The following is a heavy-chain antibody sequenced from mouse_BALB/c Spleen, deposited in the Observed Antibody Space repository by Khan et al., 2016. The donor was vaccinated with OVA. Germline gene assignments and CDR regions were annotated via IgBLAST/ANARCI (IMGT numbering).Heavy chain of an antibody. Sequence: QVQLQQSGAELARPGASVKMSCKASGYTFTSYTIHWIKLRPGQGLEWIGFINPSNGYTNYNQKFKDKATLTADKYSTTVYMQLSSLTSDDSAVYNCVRDAAYHRSDSWFAYWGQGTLFTVAA. CDR3: VRDAAYHRSDSWFAY. D-gene: IGHD2-14*01. J-gene: IGHJ3*01. CDR2: INPSNGYT. V-gene: IGHV1-4*01. CDR1: GYTFTSYT.